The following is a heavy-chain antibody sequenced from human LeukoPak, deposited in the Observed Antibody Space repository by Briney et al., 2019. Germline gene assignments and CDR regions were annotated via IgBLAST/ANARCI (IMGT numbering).Heavy chain of an antibody. Sequence: GGSLRLSCAASGLTVTNNYMSWVRQAPGKGLEWVSVTYSNDDTYYADSVKGRFSISRDNSKSTLSLQMNSLRAEDTATYYCTNDGPYAAGGYWGQGTLVTVSS. CDR3: TNDGPYAAGGY. CDR1: GLTVTNNY. CDR2: TYSNDDT. V-gene: IGHV3-53*01. D-gene: IGHD2-8*01. J-gene: IGHJ4*02.